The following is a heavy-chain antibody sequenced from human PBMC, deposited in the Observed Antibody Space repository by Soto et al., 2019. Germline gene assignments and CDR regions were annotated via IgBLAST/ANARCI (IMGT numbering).Heavy chain of an antibody. J-gene: IGHJ6*02. CDR1: GYTFTNYY. V-gene: IGHV1-18*01. CDR2: ISFSKGKT. D-gene: IGHD5-12*01. CDR3: ARKGYIGNFGLDV. Sequence: GASVKVSCKASGYTFTNYYVAWVLRAPGQGLQWMGWISFSKGKTYYEQSFQGRVTMTTDTVTTTGYMEVRSLRSDDTAVYYCARKGYIGNFGLDVWGQGTTVTVSS.